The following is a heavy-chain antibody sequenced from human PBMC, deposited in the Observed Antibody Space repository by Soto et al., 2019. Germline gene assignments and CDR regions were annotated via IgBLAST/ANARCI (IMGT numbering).Heavy chain of an antibody. V-gene: IGHV1-18*04. CDR3: ARDPGGYSYDYGMDV. D-gene: IGHD5-18*01. Sequence: GFSVKVACKASGYTFTSYGISWVRQAPGQGLEWMGWISAYNGNTNYAQKLQGRVTMTTDTSTSTAYMELRSLRSDDTAVYYCARDPGGYSYDYGMDVWGQETTVTVSS. CDR2: ISAYNGNT. CDR1: GYTFTSYG. J-gene: IGHJ6*02.